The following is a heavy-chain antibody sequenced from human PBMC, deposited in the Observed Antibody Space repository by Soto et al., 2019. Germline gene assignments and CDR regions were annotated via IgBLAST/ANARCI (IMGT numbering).Heavy chain of an antibody. Sequence: SSETLSLTCVVSGYSISSGYYWGWIRQSPGKGLEWIGSVYYSGSTYHNPSLKSRVTISVDTSKNQFSLKVTSVTAADTAVYYCARHWRTGYSTVFGVVMGWFDPWGQGTLVTVSS. V-gene: IGHV4-38-2*01. J-gene: IGHJ5*02. CDR2: VYYSGST. D-gene: IGHD3-3*01. CDR1: GYSISSGYY. CDR3: ARHWRTGYSTVFGVVMGWFDP.